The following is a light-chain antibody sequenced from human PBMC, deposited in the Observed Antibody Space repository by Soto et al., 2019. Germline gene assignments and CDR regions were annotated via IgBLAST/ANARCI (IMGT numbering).Light chain of an antibody. CDR2: GAS. V-gene: IGKV3-15*01. CDR1: QSVSSN. Sequence: EIVMTQSPATLSVSPGERATLSCRASQSVSSNLAWYQQKPGQAPRLLIYGASTRDTGIPARFSGSGSGTEFTLTISSLQSEDFEVYYCQQYSNWPPWTFGQGTKVEIK. J-gene: IGKJ1*01. CDR3: QQYSNWPPWT.